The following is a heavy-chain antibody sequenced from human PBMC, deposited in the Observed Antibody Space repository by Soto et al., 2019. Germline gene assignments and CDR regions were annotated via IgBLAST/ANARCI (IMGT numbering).Heavy chain of an antibody. CDR1: GYSFTSYW. CDR2: TDPSDSYT. J-gene: IGHJ6*02. V-gene: IGHV5-10-1*01. CDR3: ARHLSYSNYGKRDYYYYGMDV. Sequence: GESLKISCKGSGYSFTSYWISWVRQMPGKGLEWMGRTDPSDSYTNYSPSFQGHVTISADKSISTAYLQWGSLKASDTAMYYCARHLSYSNYGKRDYYYYGMDVWGQGTTVTVSS. D-gene: IGHD4-4*01.